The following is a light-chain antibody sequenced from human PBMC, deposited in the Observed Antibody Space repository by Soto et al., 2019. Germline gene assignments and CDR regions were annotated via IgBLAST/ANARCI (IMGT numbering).Light chain of an antibody. CDR3: QQYGRSPFT. V-gene: IGKV3-20*01. J-gene: IGKJ3*01. Sequence: EIVLTQSPGTLSLSPGERATLSCRASQSVSSSYLAWYQQKPGQAPRFLIYGASSRATGIPGRFSGSGSGTDFTLTISRLEPEDFAVSYCQQYGRSPFTFGPGTKVDIK. CDR1: QSVSSSY. CDR2: GAS.